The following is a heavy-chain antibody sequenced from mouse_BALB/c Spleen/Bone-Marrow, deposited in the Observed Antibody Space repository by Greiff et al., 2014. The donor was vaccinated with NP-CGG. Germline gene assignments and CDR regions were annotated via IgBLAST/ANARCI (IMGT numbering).Heavy chain of an antibody. CDR3: ARYYYGFLDY. CDR2: IWAGGST. Sequence: VKLMESGPGLVAPSQSLSITCTVSGFSLTSYGVHWVRQPPGKGLEWLGVIWAGGSTNYNLTLMSRLSISKDNSKSQVFLKMNSLQTDDTAMYYCARYYYGFLDYWGQGTTLTVSS. J-gene: IGHJ2*01. CDR1: GFSLTSYG. D-gene: IGHD1-2*01. V-gene: IGHV2-9*02.